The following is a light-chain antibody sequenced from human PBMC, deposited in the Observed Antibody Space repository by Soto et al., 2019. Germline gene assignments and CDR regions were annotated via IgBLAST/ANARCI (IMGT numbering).Light chain of an antibody. CDR3: MQQIEYPIT. Sequence: DVVMTRSPLSLPVTLGQPPSISCKSVESLVYSDGDTYLNWFQQRPGQSPRXXXYKVSNRDSGVPDRFSGSGSGTDFTLRISRVQPEDVGVYDCMQQIEYPITFRQGTRLEIK. CDR1: ESLVYSDGDTY. CDR2: KVS. J-gene: IGKJ5*01. V-gene: IGKV2-30*01.